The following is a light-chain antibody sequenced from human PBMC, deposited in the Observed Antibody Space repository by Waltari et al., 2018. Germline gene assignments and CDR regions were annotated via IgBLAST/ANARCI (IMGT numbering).Light chain of an antibody. CDR1: SLRRDY. V-gene: IGLV3-19*01. Sequence: SSELTQDPVVSVAMGQTVRITCQGDSLRRDYASWYQKRPGQAPILVMFDKNNRPSGVPDRFSGSSSDNSASLTITGAQAEDEASYYCHSRDATGVGGSFGGGTKLTVL. CDR2: DKN. J-gene: IGLJ2*01. CDR3: HSRDATGVGGS.